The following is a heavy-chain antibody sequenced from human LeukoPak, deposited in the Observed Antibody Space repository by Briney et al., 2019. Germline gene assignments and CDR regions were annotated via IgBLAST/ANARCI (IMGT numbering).Heavy chain of an antibody. CDR2: IRASGGSNT. J-gene: IGHJ4*02. CDR3: AKGVLRSSPDY. D-gene: IGHD5-12*01. Sequence: PGGSLRLSCAASGFTFSTYAMSWVRQAPGKGLEWVSSIRASGGSNTYYADSVQGRFTISRDNSKNTLYLQMNTLRAEDTAVYYCAKGVLRSSPDYWGQGTLVTVSS. V-gene: IGHV3-23*01. CDR1: GFTFSTYA.